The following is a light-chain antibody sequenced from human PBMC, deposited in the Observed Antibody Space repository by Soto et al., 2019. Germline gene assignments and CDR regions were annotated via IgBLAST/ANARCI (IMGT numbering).Light chain of an antibody. CDR1: QSISTW. J-gene: IGKJ1*01. V-gene: IGKV1-5*03. Sequence: DIQMTQSPSTLSAFVGDRVTITCRANQSISTWLAWYQQKPGKAPKLLIYRASSLETGVPSRFSGSGSGTEFTLTISSLQPDDFATYYCQQYSSYWTFGQGTKVEIK. CDR2: RAS. CDR3: QQYSSYWT.